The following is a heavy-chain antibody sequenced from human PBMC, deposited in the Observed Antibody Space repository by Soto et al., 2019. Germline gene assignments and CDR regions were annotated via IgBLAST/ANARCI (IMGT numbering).Heavy chain of an antibody. Sequence: VLPQDTLSNTFAVPGKSVNSTHSWYGVRQTPGMVLEWIGEVYHTGTTKYNPSLKNRVTISVDKSNNQFSLDLKSVTAADTAVYYCATLPPRIVVTVLPMPSWGQGTLVTVSS. D-gene: IGHD2-15*01. J-gene: IGHJ1*01. V-gene: IGHV4-4*03. CDR1: GKSVNSTHS. CDR3: ATLPPRIVVTVLPMPS. CDR2: VYHTGTT.